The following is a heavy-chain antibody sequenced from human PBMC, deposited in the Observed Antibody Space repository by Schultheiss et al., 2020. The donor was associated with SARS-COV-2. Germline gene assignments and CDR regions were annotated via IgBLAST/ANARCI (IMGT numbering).Heavy chain of an antibody. CDR1: GSSITGFF. CDR2: IYFTGIT. J-gene: IGHJ4*02. V-gene: IGHV4-59*01. Sequence: SETLSLTCSVSGSSITGFFWTWIRQPPGKGLDPIGNIYFTGITKYNPSLKSRVTFSLDTSKNQFSLILRSVTAADTAVYFCARATRVESLFSVRGGSFDFWGRGALVTVSS. D-gene: IGHD5-24*01. CDR3: ARATRVESLFSVRGGSFDF.